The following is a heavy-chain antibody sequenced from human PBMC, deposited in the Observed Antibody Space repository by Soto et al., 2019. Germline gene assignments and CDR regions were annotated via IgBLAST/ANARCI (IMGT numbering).Heavy chain of an antibody. Sequence: QVQLVQSGAEVKKPGASVKVSCEAYGYTFRNYGITWVRQAPGQGLEWMGWVSAYNRNTNYAQKFQERVTMTTDTSTSTAYMELRSLRSDDTAIYFCGSERQWESLPYWGQGTLVTVSS. CDR3: GSERQWESLPY. J-gene: IGHJ4*02. D-gene: IGHD1-26*01. CDR1: GYTFRNYG. V-gene: IGHV1-18*01. CDR2: VSAYNRNT.